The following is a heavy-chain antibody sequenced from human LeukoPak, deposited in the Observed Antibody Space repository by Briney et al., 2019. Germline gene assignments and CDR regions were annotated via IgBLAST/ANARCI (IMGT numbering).Heavy chain of an antibody. V-gene: IGHV3-7*01. CDR2: IKQDGSEK. CDR1: GFTFSSYW. Sequence: GRSLRLSCAASGFTFSSYWMSWVRQAPGKGLEWVANIKQDGSEKYYVDSVKGRFTISRDNAKNSLYLQMNSLRAEDTAVYYCARETPTFVLTENRKGSYYYYMDVWGKGTTVTVSS. J-gene: IGHJ6*03. D-gene: IGHD2-8*01. CDR3: ARETPTFVLTENRKGSYYYYMDV.